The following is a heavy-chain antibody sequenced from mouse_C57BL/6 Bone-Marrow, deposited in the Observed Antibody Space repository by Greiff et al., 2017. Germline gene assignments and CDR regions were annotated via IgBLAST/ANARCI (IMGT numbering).Heavy chain of an antibody. J-gene: IGHJ3*01. Sequence: QVQLKQPGTELVKPGASVKLSCKASGYTFTSYWMHWVKQRPGQGLEWIGNINPSNGGTNYNEKFKSKATLTVDKSSSTAYMQLSRLTSEDSAVYYCARGATMVTTRGFAYWGQGTLVTVSA. CDR1: GYTFTSYW. D-gene: IGHD2-2*01. CDR2: INPSNGGT. V-gene: IGHV1-53*01. CDR3: ARGATMVTTRGFAY.